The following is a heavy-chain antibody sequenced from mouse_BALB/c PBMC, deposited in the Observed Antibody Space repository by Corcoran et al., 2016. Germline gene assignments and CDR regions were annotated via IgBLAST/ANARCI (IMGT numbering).Heavy chain of an antibody. CDR1: GFSLSTSGMG. Sequence: QVTLKESGPGILQPSQTLSLTCSFSGFSLSTSGMGVGWIRQPSGKGLEWLAHIWWDDDKYYNTALKSGLTISKDTSKNQVFLKIASVDTADTATYYCARIRTGNYAMDYWGQGTSVTVSS. J-gene: IGHJ4*01. CDR2: IWWDDDK. V-gene: IGHV8-8*01. CDR3: ARIRTGNYAMDY. D-gene: IGHD3-3*01.